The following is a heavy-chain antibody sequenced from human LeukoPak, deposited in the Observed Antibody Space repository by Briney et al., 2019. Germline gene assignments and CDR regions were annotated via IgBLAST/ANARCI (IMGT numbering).Heavy chain of an antibody. CDR3: ARSFLVVCYFDY. CDR2: IYYSGST. CDR1: GVSISSSSYY. Sequence: SETLSLTCTVSGVSISSSSYYWGWLRQPPGKGLEWIGSIYYSGSTYYNPSLKSPVTISVYTSKNKFSLKLSSVTASDTAVYYCARSFLVVCYFDYWGQGTLVTVSS. V-gene: IGHV4-39*01. D-gene: IGHD3-22*01. J-gene: IGHJ4*02.